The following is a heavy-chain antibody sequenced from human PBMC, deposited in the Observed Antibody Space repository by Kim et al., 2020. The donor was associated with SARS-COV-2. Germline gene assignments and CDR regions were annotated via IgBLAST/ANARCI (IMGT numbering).Heavy chain of an antibody. CDR3: VREAAFTPTVVDYY. J-gene: IGHJ6*01. V-gene: IGHV3-30*03. D-gene: IGHD2-15*01. CDR1: GFTFRSYG. Sequence: GGSLRLSCVASGFTFRSYGMHWVRQAPGKGLEWVAIVSYEGRNTYYAGSVAGRFSISRDNSKNTLYLQMNSLRTEDTAVYYCVREAAFTPTVVDYY. CDR2: VSYEGRNT.